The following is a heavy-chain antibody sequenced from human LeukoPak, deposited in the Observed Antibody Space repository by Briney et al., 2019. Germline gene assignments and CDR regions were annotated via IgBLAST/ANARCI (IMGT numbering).Heavy chain of an antibody. Sequence: PGGSLRLSCEVSGFTFSSYGMHWVRQAPGKGLEWVAFIRYDGSNKYYADSVKGRFTISRDNSKNTLYLQMNSLRAEDTAVYYCAKDLGVFWLLPSALDYWGQGTLVTVSS. CDR1: GFTFSSYG. D-gene: IGHD3-22*01. V-gene: IGHV3-30*02. J-gene: IGHJ4*02. CDR2: IRYDGSNK. CDR3: AKDLGVFWLLPSALDY.